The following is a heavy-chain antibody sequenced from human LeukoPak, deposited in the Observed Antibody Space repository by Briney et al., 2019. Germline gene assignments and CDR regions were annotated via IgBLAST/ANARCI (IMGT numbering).Heavy chain of an antibody. CDR1: GFTFSSYG. V-gene: IGHV3-33*01. CDR3: ARSGTIAVPGHLGGANWFDP. Sequence: GGSLRLSCAASGFTFSSYGMHWVRQAPGKGLEWVAVIWYDGSNKYYADSVKGRFTISRDNSKNTLYLQMNSLRAEDTAVYYCARSGTIAVPGHLGGANWFDPWGKRTLV. D-gene: IGHD6-19*01. J-gene: IGHJ5*02. CDR2: IWYDGSNK.